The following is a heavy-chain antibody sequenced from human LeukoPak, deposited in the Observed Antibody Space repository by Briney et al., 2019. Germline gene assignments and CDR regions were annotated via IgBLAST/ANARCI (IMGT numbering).Heavy chain of an antibody. CDR2: INHSGST. CDR3: AREGSYSGSGSPPLDY. J-gene: IGHJ4*02. D-gene: IGHD3-10*01. Sequence: PSETLSLTCAVYGESFSGYYWSWIRQPPGKRLEWIGEINHSGSTNYNPSLKSRVTISVDTSKNQFSLKLTSVTAADTAVYYCAREGSYSGSGSPPLDYWGQGTLVTVSS. CDR1: GESFSGYY. V-gene: IGHV4-34*01.